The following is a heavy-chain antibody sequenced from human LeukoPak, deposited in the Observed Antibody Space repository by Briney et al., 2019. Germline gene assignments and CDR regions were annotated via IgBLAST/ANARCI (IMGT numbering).Heavy chain of an antibody. J-gene: IGHJ6*03. CDR3: ARVHVFGVVTWEGYMDV. D-gene: IGHD3-3*01. CDR1: GGTFSSYA. V-gene: IGHV1-69*05. Sequence: SVKVSCKASGGTFSSYAISWVRQAPGQGLEWMGGIIPIFGTANYAQKLQGRVTMTTDTSTSTAYMELRSLRSDDTAVYYCARVHVFGVVTWEGYMDVWGKGTTVTVSS. CDR2: IIPIFGTA.